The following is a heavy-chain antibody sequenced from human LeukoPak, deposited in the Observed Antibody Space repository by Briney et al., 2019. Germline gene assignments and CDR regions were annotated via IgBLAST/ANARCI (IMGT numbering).Heavy chain of an antibody. CDR1: GASISSYY. J-gene: IGHJ4*02. D-gene: IGHD6-13*01. V-gene: IGHV4-59*01. CDR2: IFYSGST. CDR3: ASGPYPAAGTDHQFDY. Sequence: PSETLSLTCTVSGASISSYYWSWIRQPPGKGLEWIGYIFYSGSTNYNPSLKSRVTISVDTSKNQFSLKLSSMPAADTAVYYCASGPYPAAGTDHQFDYWGQGTLVTVSS.